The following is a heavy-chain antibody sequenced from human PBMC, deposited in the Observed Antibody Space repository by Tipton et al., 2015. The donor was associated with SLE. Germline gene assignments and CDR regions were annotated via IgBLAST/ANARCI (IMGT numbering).Heavy chain of an antibody. CDR2: IYYSGST. D-gene: IGHD6-19*01. V-gene: IGHV4-61*01. J-gene: IGHJ4*02. Sequence: TLSLTCTVSGYSISSGYYWGWIRQPPGKGLEWIGYIYYSGSTNYNPSLKSRVTISVDTSKNQFSLKLSSVTAADTAVYYCARAPDGAVAGMSEYWGQGTLVTVSS. CDR1: GYSISSGYY. CDR3: ARAPDGAVAGMSEY.